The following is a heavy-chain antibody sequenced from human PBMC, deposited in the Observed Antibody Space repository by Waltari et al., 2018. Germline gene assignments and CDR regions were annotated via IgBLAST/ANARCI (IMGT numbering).Heavy chain of an antibody. CDR3: AKVGDSGYAYAYYDH. CDR2: ITGSGGST. Sequence: EVQVLESGGGLVQPGGSLRLSCSASGFTCSSYAMPWVRQPPGKGLEWVSGITGSGGSTYYADSVKGRFTISRDNSKNTLYLQMNSLRAEDTAVYYCAKVGDSGYAYAYYDHWGQGTLVTVSS. CDR1: GFTCSSYA. V-gene: IGHV3-23*01. D-gene: IGHD5-12*01. J-gene: IGHJ4*02.